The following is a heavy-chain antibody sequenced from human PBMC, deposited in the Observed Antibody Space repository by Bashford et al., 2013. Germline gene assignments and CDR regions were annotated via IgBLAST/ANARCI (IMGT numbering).Heavy chain of an antibody. Sequence: ASVKVSCKASGYTFSDYYLHWVRQAPGQGLEWMGWNXPNPNSGATKYAEXFQGRVTMTRDTSISTAYMELSSLRSDDTAVYFCARDGPVVGVWNAFDVWGQGTVVTVSS. CDR3: ARDGPVVGVWNAFDV. J-gene: IGHJ3*01. D-gene: IGHD1-26*01. CDR2: NXPNPNSGAT. V-gene: IGHV1-2*02. CDR1: GYTFSDYY.